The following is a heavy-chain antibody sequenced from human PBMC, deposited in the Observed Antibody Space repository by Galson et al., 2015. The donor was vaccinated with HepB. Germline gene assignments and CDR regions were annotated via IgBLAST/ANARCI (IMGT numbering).Heavy chain of an antibody. CDR1: GFTFSMYA. D-gene: IGHD3-10*01. V-gene: IGHV3-30-3*01. J-gene: IGHJ6*03. CDR2: ISYDGSNK. Sequence: SLRLSCAASGFTFSMYAMYWVRQAPGKGLEWVAGISYDGSNKDYADSVKGRFIMSRDNSKNTLYVQMNSLRPEDTAVYYCARDQGLLRFGEAMDVWGRGTTVTVSS. CDR3: ARDQGLLRFGEAMDV.